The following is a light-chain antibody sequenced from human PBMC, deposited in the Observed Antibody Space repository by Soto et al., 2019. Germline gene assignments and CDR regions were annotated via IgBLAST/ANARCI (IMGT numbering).Light chain of an antibody. J-gene: IGKJ1*01. CDR2: VAS. Sequence: AIRVTQSPSSFSASTVDRVTITCRASQGISSYLAWYQQKPGKAPKLLIYVASTMQSGVPSRFSGSESGTDFTLPHSCLQSEDFATHYCQQYYSYPRTFGQGTKVEIK. CDR3: QQYYSYPRT. CDR1: QGISSY. V-gene: IGKV1-8*01.